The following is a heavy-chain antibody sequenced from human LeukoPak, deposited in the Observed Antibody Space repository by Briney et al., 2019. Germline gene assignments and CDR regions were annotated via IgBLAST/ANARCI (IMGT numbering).Heavy chain of an antibody. CDR1: GFTFSSYA. V-gene: IGHV3-23*01. CDR2: ISASGGNT. Sequence: GGSLRLSCAASGFTFSSYAMSWVRQAPGKGLEWVSAISASGGNTYYADSVKGRFTISRDNSKNTLYLQVNSLRADDTAVYFCAKGGIVVVPAARPMDVWGQGTTVTVS. J-gene: IGHJ6*02. CDR3: AKGGIVVVPAARPMDV. D-gene: IGHD2-2*01.